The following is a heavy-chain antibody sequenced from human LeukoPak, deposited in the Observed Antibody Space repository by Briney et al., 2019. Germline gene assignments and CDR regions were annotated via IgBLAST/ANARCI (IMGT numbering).Heavy chain of an antibody. CDR1: GYTFTGYY. D-gene: IGHD2-21*01. V-gene: IGHV1-2*02. J-gene: IGHJ3*02. CDR2: INPNSGGT. Sequence: ASVKVSCKASGYTFTGYYIHWVRQAPGQGLEWMGWINPNSGGTNYAQKFQGRVTMTRDTSISTAYMELSRLRSDDTAVYCCARDRGQAYCGGDCYSGAFDIWGQGTMVTVSS. CDR3: ARDRGQAYCGGDCYSGAFDI.